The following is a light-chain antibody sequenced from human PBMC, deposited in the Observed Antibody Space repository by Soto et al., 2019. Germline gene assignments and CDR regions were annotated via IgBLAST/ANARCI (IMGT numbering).Light chain of an antibody. CDR1: QSIGSW. V-gene: IGKV1-5*01. J-gene: IGKJ5*01. Sequence: DIQMTQSPSTLSASVGDGATISCRASQSIGSWLAWYQQKPGRAPKLLIYDAFRLQSGVPSRFSGTVSWTEFTLSSCCLQPDDFAIYSCLQDKSYPGTFGQGKRLEIK. CDR3: LQDKSYPGT. CDR2: DAF.